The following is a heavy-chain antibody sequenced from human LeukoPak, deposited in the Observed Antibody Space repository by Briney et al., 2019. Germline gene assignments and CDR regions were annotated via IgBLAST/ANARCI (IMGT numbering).Heavy chain of an antibody. D-gene: IGHD1-26*01. Sequence: GGSLRLSRAASGFTFSSYSMNWVRQAPGKGLEWVSSISSSSSYIYYADSVKGRFTISRDNAKNSLYLQMNSLRAEDTAVYYCARGAVGATRMDFDYWGQGTLVTVSS. CDR2: ISSSSSYI. CDR3: ARGAVGATRMDFDY. V-gene: IGHV3-21*01. CDR1: GFTFSSYS. J-gene: IGHJ4*02.